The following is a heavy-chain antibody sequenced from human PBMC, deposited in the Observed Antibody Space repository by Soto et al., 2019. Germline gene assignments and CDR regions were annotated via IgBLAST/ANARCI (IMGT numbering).Heavy chain of an antibody. J-gene: IGHJ4*02. CDR1: GFTFRTYE. D-gene: IGHD2-15*01. CDR2: ISSGGNNQ. Sequence: HPGGSLRLSCVASGFTFRTYEMEWVRQAPGKGLEWISYISSGGNNQEYADSVKGRFIISRDNAKNTLYLQMSSLSAEDSAVYYCAATPYGRSLVDKRPIDYWGQGTLVTVSS. CDR3: AATPYGRSLVDKRPIDY. V-gene: IGHV3-48*03.